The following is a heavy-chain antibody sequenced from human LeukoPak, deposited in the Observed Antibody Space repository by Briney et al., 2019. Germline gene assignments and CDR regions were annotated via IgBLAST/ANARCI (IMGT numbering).Heavy chain of an antibody. CDR1: GGSISSSSYY. J-gene: IGHJ3*02. CDR2: IYYSGST. D-gene: IGHD3-22*01. V-gene: IGHV4-39*01. CDR3: ARPYDSSGYRPGAFDI. Sequence: SETLSLTXTVSGGSISSSSYYWGWIRQPPGKGLEWIGSIYYSGSTYYNPSLKSRVTISVDTSKNQFSLKLSSVTAADTAVYYCARPYDSSGYRPGAFDIWGQGTMVTVSS.